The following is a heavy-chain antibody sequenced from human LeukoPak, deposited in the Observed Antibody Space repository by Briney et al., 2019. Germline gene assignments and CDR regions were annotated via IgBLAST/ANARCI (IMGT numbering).Heavy chain of an antibody. D-gene: IGHD3-16*01. CDR1: GFTFSSYG. Sequence: GGSLRLSCAASGFTFSSYGMHWVRQAPGKGLEWVAVIWYDGSNKYYADSVKGRFTISRDNSKNTLYLQMNSPRAEDTAVYYCAREGGILKYFDYWGQGTLVTVSS. CDR3: AREGGILKYFDY. CDR2: IWYDGSNK. J-gene: IGHJ4*02. V-gene: IGHV3-33*01.